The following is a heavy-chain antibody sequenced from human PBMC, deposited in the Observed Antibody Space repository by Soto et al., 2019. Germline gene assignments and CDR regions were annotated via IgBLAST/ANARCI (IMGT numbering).Heavy chain of an antibody. CDR1: GGSVSSGSYY. J-gene: IGHJ4*02. D-gene: IGHD6-19*01. CDR2: INYSGST. CDR3: ARGVAVAGTEY. V-gene: IGHV4-61*01. Sequence: QVQLQESGPGLVKPSETLSLTCTVSGGSVSSGSYYWSWIRQPPGKGLEWIGYINYSGSTNYNPSLKSRVTISVDTSKNQFSLKLSSVTAADTAVYYCARGVAVAGTEYWGQGTLVTVSS.